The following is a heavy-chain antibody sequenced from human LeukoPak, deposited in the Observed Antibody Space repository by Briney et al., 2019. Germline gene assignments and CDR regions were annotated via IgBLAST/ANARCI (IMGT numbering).Heavy chain of an antibody. J-gene: IGHJ4*02. D-gene: IGHD3-22*01. CDR3: AKTQSTTMIVVVYYFDY. V-gene: IGHV3-23*01. CDR2: IIGSGGST. Sequence: GGSLRLSCAASGVTFSSDAMSWVRQAPGKGLEWVSAIIGSGGSTYYADSVKGRFTISRDNSKNTLYLQMNSLRAEDTAVYYCAKTQSTTMIVVVYYFDYWGQGTLVTVSS. CDR1: GVTFSSDA.